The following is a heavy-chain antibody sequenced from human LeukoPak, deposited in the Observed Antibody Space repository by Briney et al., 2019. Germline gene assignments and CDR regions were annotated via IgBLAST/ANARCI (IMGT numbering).Heavy chain of an antibody. Sequence: GGALRLSCAASGFTIGPYAMYWVRQGPGRGLEWVSVIKADGSGTFYADSVRGRFTTSRDNSKNSLYLQMNSLTSEDTALYYCATWAFYHNLDVWGKGTTVTVSS. CDR3: ATWAFYHNLDV. V-gene: IGHV3-43*02. D-gene: IGHD2/OR15-2a*01. J-gene: IGHJ6*04. CDR1: GFTIGPYA. CDR2: IKADGSGT.